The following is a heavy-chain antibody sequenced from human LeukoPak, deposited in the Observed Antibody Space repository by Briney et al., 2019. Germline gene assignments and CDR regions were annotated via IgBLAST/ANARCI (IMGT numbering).Heavy chain of an antibody. CDR2: ISYHGSDK. V-gene: IGHV3-30*04. D-gene: IGHD2-2*01. Sequence: GGSLRLSCAASGFTSSSYAMHWVRRAPGKGLEWVAVISYHGSDKYYADSVKGRFTISRDNSKNTLYLQMNTLRPEDAAVYYCARGSLGYCTTTSCSPDVWGKGTTVTVSS. CDR3: ARGSLGYCTTTSCSPDV. J-gene: IGHJ6*04. CDR1: GFTSSSYA.